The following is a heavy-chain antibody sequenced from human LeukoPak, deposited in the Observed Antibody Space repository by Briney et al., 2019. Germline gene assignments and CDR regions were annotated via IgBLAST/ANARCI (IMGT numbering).Heavy chain of an antibody. CDR1: GYTFTSYD. CDR2: MNPNSGNT. Sequence: ASVKVSCKASGYTFTSYDINWVRQATGQGLEWMGWMNPNSGNTGYAQKLQGRVTMTTDTSTSTAYMELRSLRSDDTAVYYCARGVTMIVAASGLDYWGQGTLVTVSS. CDR3: ARGVTMIVAASGLDY. D-gene: IGHD3-22*01. V-gene: IGHV1-8*01. J-gene: IGHJ4*02.